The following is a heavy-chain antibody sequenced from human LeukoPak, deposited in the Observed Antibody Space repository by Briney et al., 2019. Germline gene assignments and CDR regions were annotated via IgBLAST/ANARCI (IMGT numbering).Heavy chain of an antibody. D-gene: IGHD3-22*01. V-gene: IGHV3-23*01. CDR2: ISGSGGSI. CDR3: AKGSYDSSGYYSVGVDY. CDR1: GLTFSNYA. J-gene: IGHJ4*02. Sequence: QPGGSLRLSWAASGLTFSNYAMSWVRQAPGKGLKWVSGISGSGGSIYYADSVRGRLTISRDNSKNTLYLQMNSLRAEDTAVYYCAKGSYDSSGYYSVGVDYWGQGTLVTVSS.